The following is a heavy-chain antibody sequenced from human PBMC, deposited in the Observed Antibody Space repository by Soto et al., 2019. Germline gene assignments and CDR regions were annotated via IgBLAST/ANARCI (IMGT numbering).Heavy chain of an antibody. D-gene: IGHD3-10*01. Sequence: GASVQVSCKASGYTFTIYARHWVRQAPGQRLEWMGWINAGNGNTKYSQKFQGRVTITRDTSASTAYMELSSLRSEDTAVYYCAREGYYSGSGSYSPPRYYGMDVWGQGTTVTVSS. CDR3: AREGYYSGSGSYSPPRYYGMDV. V-gene: IGHV1-3*01. CDR1: GYTFTIYA. CDR2: INAGNGNT. J-gene: IGHJ6*02.